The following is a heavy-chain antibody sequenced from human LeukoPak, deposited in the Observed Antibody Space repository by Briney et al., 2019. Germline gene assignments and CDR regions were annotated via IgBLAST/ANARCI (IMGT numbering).Heavy chain of an antibody. J-gene: IGHJ4*02. CDR2: ISSSSFYI. CDR3: AKDISLIWFGEEGFDY. V-gene: IGHV3-21*04. CDR1: GFTFSSYA. Sequence: PGGSLRLSCAASGFTFSSYAMSWVRQAPGKGLEWVSSISSSSFYIYYADSVKGRFTISRDNAKNSLYLQMNSLRAEDTALYYCAKDISLIWFGEEGFDYWGQGTLVTVSS. D-gene: IGHD3-10*01.